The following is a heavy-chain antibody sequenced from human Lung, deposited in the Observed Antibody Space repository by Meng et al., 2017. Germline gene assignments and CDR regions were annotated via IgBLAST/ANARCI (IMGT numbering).Heavy chain of an antibody. J-gene: IGHJ4*02. Sequence: QLQQGGAGLLKPSETLSLTCVVSGGSFSDYYGSWIRQPPGKGLEWIGEINHSGSTNYNPSLESRATISVDTSQNNLSLKLSSVTAADSAVYYCARGPTTMAHDFDYWGQGTLVTVSS. CDR3: ARGPTTMAHDFDY. V-gene: IGHV4-34*01. CDR2: INHSGST. CDR1: GGSFSDYY. D-gene: IGHD4-11*01.